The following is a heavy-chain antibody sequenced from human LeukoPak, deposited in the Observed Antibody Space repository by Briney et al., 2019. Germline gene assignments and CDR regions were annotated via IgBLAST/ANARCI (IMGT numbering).Heavy chain of an antibody. V-gene: IGHV5-51*01. CDR2: IYPDDSDT. J-gene: IGHJ5*02. CDR3: ARQYDGSSSYYHNWFDP. D-gene: IGHD3-22*01. CDR1: GYTFTSYD. Sequence: ASVKVSCKASGYTFTSYDINWVRQATGQGLEWMGIIYPDDSDTRYSPSFQGQVTISVDKSISTAYLQWSSLQASDTAIYYCARQYDGSSSYYHNWFDPWGQGTLVTVSS.